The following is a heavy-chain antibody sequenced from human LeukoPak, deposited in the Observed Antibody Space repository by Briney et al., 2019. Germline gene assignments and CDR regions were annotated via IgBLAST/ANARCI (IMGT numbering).Heavy chain of an antibody. CDR2: IYTSGST. Sequence: SETLSLTCTVSGGSISSYYWSWIRQPAGKGLEWVGRIYTSGSTNYNPSLKSRVTMSVDTSKNQFSLKLSSVTAADTAVYYCAREGIYNSYYYYMDVWGKGTTVTVSS. CDR3: AREGIYNSYYYYMDV. D-gene: IGHD4-11*01. J-gene: IGHJ6*03. CDR1: GGSISSYY. V-gene: IGHV4-4*07.